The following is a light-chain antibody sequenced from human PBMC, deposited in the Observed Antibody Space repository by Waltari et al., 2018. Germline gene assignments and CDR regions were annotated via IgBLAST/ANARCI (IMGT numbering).Light chain of an antibody. CDR3: QAWDSSTDYV. CDR2: RDD. J-gene: IGLJ1*01. Sequence: SYELTQPASVSVFPGQTARITCSGDKLGNKYACWYQQKPGQSPVMVMYRDDKRPSGIPALFSGSNSGNTATLTISGTQAMDEADYYCQAWDSSTDYVFGPGTKVTVL. CDR1: KLGNKY. V-gene: IGLV3-1*01.